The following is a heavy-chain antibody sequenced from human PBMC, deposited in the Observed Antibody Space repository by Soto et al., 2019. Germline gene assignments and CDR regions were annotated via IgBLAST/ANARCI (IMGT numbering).Heavy chain of an antibody. V-gene: IGHV1-18*01. CDR1: GYTFTSYG. D-gene: IGHD3-10*01. J-gene: IGHJ6*02. Sequence: QVQLVQSGAEVKKPGASVKVSRKASGYTFTSYGISWVRQAPGQGLEWMGWIIAYNGNTNYAQKLQGRVTMTTDTSTSKASMELRSLRSDDTAVYYCAREGWYHGSGSDGYYYYGMDVWGQGTTVTVSS. CDR3: AREGWYHGSGSDGYYYYGMDV. CDR2: IIAYNGNT.